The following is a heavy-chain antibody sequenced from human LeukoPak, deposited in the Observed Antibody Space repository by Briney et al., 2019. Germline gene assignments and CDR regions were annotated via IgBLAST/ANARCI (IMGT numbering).Heavy chain of an antibody. Sequence: SETLSLTCTVSGGSISSGGYYWSWIRQHPGKGLEWIGYIYYSGSTYYNPSLKSRVTISVDTSKNQFSPKLSSVTAADTAVYYCAREASATYCGGDCYPALVDYWGQGTLVTVSS. J-gene: IGHJ4*02. CDR2: IYYSGST. V-gene: IGHV4-31*03. CDR1: GGSISSGGYY. CDR3: AREASATYCGGDCYPALVDY. D-gene: IGHD2-21*02.